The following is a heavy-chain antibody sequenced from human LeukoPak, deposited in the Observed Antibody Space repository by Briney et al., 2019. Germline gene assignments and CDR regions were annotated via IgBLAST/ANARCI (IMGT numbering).Heavy chain of an antibody. CDR2: IRYDGSNK. CDR1: EFTFSSYG. Sequence: GGSLRLSCAASEFTFSSYGMHWVRQAPGKGLEWVAFIRYDGSNKYYADSVKGRFTISRDNSKNTLYLQMNSLRAEDTAVYYCAKDSLLLLPRSGDFDYWGQGTLVTVSS. CDR3: AKDSLLLLPRSGDFDY. J-gene: IGHJ4*02. D-gene: IGHD1-26*01. V-gene: IGHV3-30*02.